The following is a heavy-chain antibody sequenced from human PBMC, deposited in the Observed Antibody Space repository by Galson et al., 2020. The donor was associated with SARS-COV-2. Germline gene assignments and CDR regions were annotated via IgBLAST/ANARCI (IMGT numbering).Heavy chain of an antibody. Sequence: GGSLRLSCAASGFTFSSYAMHWVRQAPGKGLEWVAVISYDGSNKYYADSVKGRFTISRDNSKNTLYLQMNSLRAEDTAVYYCARGNDLNAFDIWGRGTMVTISS. CDR3: ARGNDLNAFDI. J-gene: IGHJ3*02. CDR1: GFTFSSYA. CDR2: ISYDGSNK. V-gene: IGHV3-30*04.